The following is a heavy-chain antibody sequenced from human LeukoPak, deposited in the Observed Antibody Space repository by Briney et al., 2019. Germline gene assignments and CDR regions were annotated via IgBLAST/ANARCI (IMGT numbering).Heavy chain of an antibody. CDR1: GFPFSAFA. CDR2: ISISGSNT. V-gene: IGHV3-23*01. D-gene: IGHD6-19*01. J-gene: IGHJ4*02. CDR3: ARDTGGYSSSPIHF. Sequence: GSLRLSCAASGFPFSAFAMTWVRQAPGKGLEWVSGISISGSNTYYADSVKGRFTISRDNPKNALYLAMNSLRAEDTAVYYCARDTGGYSSSPIHFWGQGTLVTVSS.